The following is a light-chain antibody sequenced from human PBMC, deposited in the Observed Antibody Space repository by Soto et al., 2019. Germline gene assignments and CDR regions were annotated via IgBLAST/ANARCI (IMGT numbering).Light chain of an antibody. CDR2: DTS. CDR1: QSVSSY. J-gene: IGKJ1*01. Sequence: EIVLTQSPATLSLSPLEIATLSCMASQSVSSYLAWYQHRPGQAPRLLIYDTSNRAPGIPARFSGSGSGTDFTLTISSLEPEDFAVYYCQQYGSSPWTFGQGTKVDIK. V-gene: IGKV3-11*01. CDR3: QQYGSSPWT.